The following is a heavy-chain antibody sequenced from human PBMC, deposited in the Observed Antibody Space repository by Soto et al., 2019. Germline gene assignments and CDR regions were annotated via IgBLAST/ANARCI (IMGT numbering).Heavy chain of an antibody. D-gene: IGHD4-17*01. CDR1: GGTFNNYA. CDR3: ARDKAYGDLRNAFDM. Sequence: QVQLVQSGAEVKKPGSSVKVSCKASGGTFNNYAISWVRQAPGQGLEWMGGIMPVFGTAHYAQNFQDRVTITADESTSTVDMELSSLRSEDTAVYYCARDKAYGDLRNAFDMWGQGTMVTVSA. J-gene: IGHJ3*02. V-gene: IGHV1-69*12. CDR2: IMPVFGTA.